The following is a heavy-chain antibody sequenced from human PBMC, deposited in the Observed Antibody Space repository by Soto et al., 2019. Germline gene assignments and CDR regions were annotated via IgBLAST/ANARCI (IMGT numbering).Heavy chain of an antibody. J-gene: IGHJ4*02. V-gene: IGHV3-21*01. D-gene: IGHD1-26*01. CDR2: ISSSSSYI. CDR1: GFTFSSCS. Sequence: GSLRLSCAASGFTFSSCSMNWVRQAPGKGLEWVSSISSSSSYIYYADSVKGRFTISRDNAKNSLYLQMNSLRAEDTAVYYCVSSSGSYYDLYYWGQGTLVTVSS. CDR3: VSSSGSYYDLYY.